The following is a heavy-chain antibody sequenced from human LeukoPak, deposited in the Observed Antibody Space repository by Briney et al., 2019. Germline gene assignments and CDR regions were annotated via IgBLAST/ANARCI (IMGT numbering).Heavy chain of an antibody. CDR3: VRSQFSSGS. CDR1: GFTFRSNA. CDR2: INNRGDHT. J-gene: IGHJ5*02. V-gene: IGHV3-23*01. Sequence: GGSLRLSCAASGFTFRSNAMSWVRQAPGKGLDWVSSINNRGDHTYYADSVKGRFTISRDNAKNSLYLQMNSLGAEDTAVYYCVRSQFSSGSWGQGTLVTVSS. D-gene: IGHD6-25*01.